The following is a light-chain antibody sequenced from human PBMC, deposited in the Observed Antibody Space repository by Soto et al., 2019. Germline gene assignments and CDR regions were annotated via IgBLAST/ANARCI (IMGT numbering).Light chain of an antibody. CDR2: DAS. CDR3: QQYSSSPLT. V-gene: IGKV3-20*01. Sequence: EIVLTQSPGTLSLSPGERATLSCRASQSVSNSFLAWYQQKPGQTPRLLIYDASNRATGIPDRFSGSGSGTDFPLTISKLEPEDFVVYYCQQYSSSPLTFGGGTKVEIK. J-gene: IGKJ4*01. CDR1: QSVSNSF.